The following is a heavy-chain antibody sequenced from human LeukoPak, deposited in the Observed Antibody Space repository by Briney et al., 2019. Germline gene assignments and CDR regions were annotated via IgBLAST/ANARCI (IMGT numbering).Heavy chain of an antibody. Sequence: SVKVSCKASGGTFSSYAISWVRQAPGQGLEWMGGIIPIFGTANYAQKFQGRVTITTDESTSTAYMELSSLRSDDTAVYYCARDWTVVVPAAYWGQGTLVTVSS. J-gene: IGHJ4*02. CDR2: IIPIFGTA. V-gene: IGHV1-69*05. CDR1: GGTFSSYA. D-gene: IGHD2-2*01. CDR3: ARDWTVVVPAAY.